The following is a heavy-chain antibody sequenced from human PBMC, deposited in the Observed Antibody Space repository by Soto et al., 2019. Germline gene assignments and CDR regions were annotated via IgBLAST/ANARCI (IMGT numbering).Heavy chain of an antibody. Sequence: PGESLKISCKGSGYSFTSYWISWVRQMPGKGLEWMGRIDPSDSYTNYSPSFQGHVTISADKSISTAYLQWSSLKASDTAMYYCARHDYYDSSGNGAFDIWGQGTMVTVSS. V-gene: IGHV5-10-1*01. D-gene: IGHD3-22*01. CDR2: IDPSDSYT. CDR1: GYSFTSYW. CDR3: ARHDYYDSSGNGAFDI. J-gene: IGHJ3*02.